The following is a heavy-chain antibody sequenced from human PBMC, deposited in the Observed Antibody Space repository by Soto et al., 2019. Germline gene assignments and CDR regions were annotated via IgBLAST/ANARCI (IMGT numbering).Heavy chain of an antibody. D-gene: IGHD3-3*01. CDR2: ISGSGGST. J-gene: IGHJ4*02. Sequence: EVQLLESGGGLVQPGGSLRLSCAASGFTFSSYAMSWVRQAPGKGLEWVSAISGSGGSTYYADSVKGRFTISRDNSKNTLSLQMNSLRAEDTAVYYCAQVGLSPRRSGYSDRFDSWGQGTLVTVSS. V-gene: IGHV3-23*01. CDR3: AQVGLSPRRSGYSDRFDS. CDR1: GFTFSSYA.